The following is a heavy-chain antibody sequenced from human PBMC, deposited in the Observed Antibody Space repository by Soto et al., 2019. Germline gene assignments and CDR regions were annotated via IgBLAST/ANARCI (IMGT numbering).Heavy chain of an antibody. Sequence: PGGSLRLSCAASGFTFSDYFLTWMRQAPGKGLEWVSYISNSGDTKYYADSVKGRFTVSRDNTRKSMYLQMNSLRAEDTAVYHCAIAFDIWGQGTVVTVSS. J-gene: IGHJ3*02. V-gene: IGHV3-11*01. CDR3: AIAFDI. CDR2: ISNSGDTK. CDR1: GFTFSDYF.